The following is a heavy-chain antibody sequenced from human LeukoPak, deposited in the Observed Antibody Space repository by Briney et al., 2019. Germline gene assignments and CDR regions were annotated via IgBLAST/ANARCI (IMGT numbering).Heavy chain of an antibody. CDR3: ARGDFDFWSGYSLDY. V-gene: IGHV1-2*02. J-gene: IGHJ4*02. D-gene: IGHD3-3*01. CDR1: GYTFIDYY. CDR2: VNPKSGDT. Sequence: ASVKVSCKASGYTFIDYYMRWVRQVPGQGLEWMGYVNPKSGDTNYAQNFQGRVTMTRDTSLSTAYLELSGLISDDTAIYYCARGDFDFWSGYSLDYWGQGTLVTVSS.